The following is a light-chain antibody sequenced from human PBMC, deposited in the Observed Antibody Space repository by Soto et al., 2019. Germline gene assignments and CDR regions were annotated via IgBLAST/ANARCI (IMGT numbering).Light chain of an antibody. CDR2: DVS. Sequence: QSVLTQPASVSGSPGQSITISCIGTSSDVGGYNYVSWYQQHPGNAPKLMIYDVSNRPPGVSNRFSGSKSGNTASLTISGLQAEDEADYYCSSFTGSTTPVVFGGGTQLTVL. CDR1: SSDVGGYNY. V-gene: IGLV2-14*03. CDR3: SSFTGSTTPVV. J-gene: IGLJ2*01.